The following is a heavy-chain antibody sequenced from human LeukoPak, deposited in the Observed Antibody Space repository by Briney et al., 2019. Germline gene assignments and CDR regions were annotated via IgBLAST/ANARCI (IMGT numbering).Heavy chain of an antibody. Sequence: GGSLRLSCVASKFTFSNYWMHWFGKAPGKGLVWVSRIDNDGNDTGYADSVKGRFTISRDNAKNTLYLQMNSLGVEDTAVYFCARANWNYVGLDYWGQGTLVTVSS. CDR2: IDNDGNDT. CDR1: KFTFSNYW. V-gene: IGHV3-74*01. J-gene: IGHJ4*02. D-gene: IGHD1-20*01. CDR3: ARANWNYVGLDY.